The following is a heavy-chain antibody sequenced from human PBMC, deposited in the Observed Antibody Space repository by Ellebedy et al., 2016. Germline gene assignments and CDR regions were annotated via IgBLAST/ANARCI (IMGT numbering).Heavy chain of an antibody. CDR1: GGTFSNHA. V-gene: IGHV1-69*10. CDR2: IIPILGIA. J-gene: IGHJ4*02. D-gene: IGHD5-24*01. CDR3: AREPWVATNKTPGVFFDY. Sequence: ASVKVSCKASGGTFSNHAISWVRQAPGQGLEWMGRIIPILGIANYAQKFQGRVTITADKSTSTAYMELSSLRSEDTAVYYCAREPWVATNKTPGVFFDYWGQGTLVTVSS.